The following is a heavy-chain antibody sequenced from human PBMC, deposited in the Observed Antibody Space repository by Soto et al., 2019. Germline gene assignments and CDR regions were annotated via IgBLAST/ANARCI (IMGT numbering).Heavy chain of an antibody. D-gene: IGHD2-8*01. CDR2: IFPGDSDT. CDR1: GYTFTNSW. CDR3: ARQGSNGAYYYYGMDV. V-gene: IGHV5-51*01. Sequence: PGESLKISCKTSGYTFTNSWIGWVRQMPGRGLEWMGIIFPGDSDTIYSPSFQGQVTMSVDKSNSTAYLQWSSLKASDTAMYYCARQGSNGAYYYYGMDVWGQGTTVTVSS. J-gene: IGHJ6*02.